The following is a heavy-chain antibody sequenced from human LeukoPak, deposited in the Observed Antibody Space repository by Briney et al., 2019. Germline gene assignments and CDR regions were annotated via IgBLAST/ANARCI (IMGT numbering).Heavy chain of an antibody. CDR3: AKALASAPVDC. CDR2: ISVSGGST. Sequence: GGSLRLSCVASGFTFSSYAMTWVRQAPGKGLEWVSGISVSGGSTYYADSVKGRFTFSRDNSKNTLYLQMNSLRAEDTAVYYCAKALASAPVDCWGQGTLVTVSS. D-gene: IGHD2-15*01. J-gene: IGHJ4*02. CDR1: GFTFSSYA. V-gene: IGHV3-23*01.